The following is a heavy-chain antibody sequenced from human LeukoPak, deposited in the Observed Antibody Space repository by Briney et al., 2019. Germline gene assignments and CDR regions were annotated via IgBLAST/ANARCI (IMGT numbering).Heavy chain of an antibody. CDR1: GYSICSGYY. J-gene: IGHJ3*02. V-gene: IGHV4-38-2*01. Sequence: NPSETLSLTCAVSGYSICSGYYWGWIRQPPGKGLEWIGSIYHSGSTYYNPSLKSRVTISVDTSKNQFSLKLSSVTAADTAVYYCARGGHGGKQGAFDIWGQGTMVTVSS. CDR3: ARGGHGGKQGAFDI. CDR2: IYHSGST. D-gene: IGHD3-16*01.